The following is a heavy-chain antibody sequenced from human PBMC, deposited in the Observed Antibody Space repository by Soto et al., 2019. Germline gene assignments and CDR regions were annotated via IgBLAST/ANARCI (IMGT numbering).Heavy chain of an antibody. CDR1: GFTFDDYA. CDR3: AKDKS. J-gene: IGHJ5*02. Sequence: EVRLVESGGGLVQPGRSLRLSCAASGFTFDDYAMHWVRQAPGKGLEWVSGISWNSGSIGYADSVKGRFTISRDNAKNSLYLQMNSLRAEDTALYYCAKDKSWGQGTLVTVSS. CDR2: ISWNSGSI. V-gene: IGHV3-9*01.